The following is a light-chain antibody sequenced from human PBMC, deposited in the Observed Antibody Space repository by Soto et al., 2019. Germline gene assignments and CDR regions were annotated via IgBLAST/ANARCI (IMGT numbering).Light chain of an antibody. CDR2: LEGSGSY. Sequence: QLVLTQSSSASASLGSSVKLTCTLSSGHSSYIIAWHQQQPGKAPRYLMKLEGSGSYNKGSGVPDRFSGSSSAADRYLTISNLQFEDEADYYSETWDSNTHTVFGGGTQLTVL. V-gene: IGLV4-60*02. J-gene: IGLJ3*02. CDR3: ETWDSNTHTV. CDR1: SGHSSYI.